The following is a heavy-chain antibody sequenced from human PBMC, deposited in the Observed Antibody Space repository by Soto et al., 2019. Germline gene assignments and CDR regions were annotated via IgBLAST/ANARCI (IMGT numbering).Heavy chain of an antibody. CDR3: ARSQSPRGVVVVPLPDY. V-gene: IGHV3-30-3*01. CDR2: ISYDGNNE. D-gene: IGHD3-22*01. CDR1: GFMFSTYS. Sequence: QVQLVESGGGVVQPGRSLRLSCAASGFMFSTYSMHWVRQPPGKGLEWVAVISYDGNNEYYAASVKGRFTISRHNAKNTLFLQMNSLRLEDTALYYCARSQSPRGVVVVPLPDYWGQGTLVNVSS. J-gene: IGHJ4*02.